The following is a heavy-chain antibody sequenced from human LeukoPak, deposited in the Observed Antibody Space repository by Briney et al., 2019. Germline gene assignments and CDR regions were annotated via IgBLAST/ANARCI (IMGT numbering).Heavy chain of an antibody. J-gene: IGHJ1*01. V-gene: IGHV4-31*03. CDR1: GGSISSGGYY. D-gene: IGHD2-15*01. Sequence: ASETLSLTCTVSGGSISSGGYYWRWIRQHPGKGLEWIGYIYYSGSTYYNPSLKSRVTISVDTSKNQFSLKLSSVTAADTAVYYCAAYCSGGSCSEYFQHWGQGTLVTVSS. CDR2: IYYSGST. CDR3: AAYCSGGSCSEYFQH.